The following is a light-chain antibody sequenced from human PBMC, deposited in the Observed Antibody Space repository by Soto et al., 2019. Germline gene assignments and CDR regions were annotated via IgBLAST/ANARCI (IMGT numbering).Light chain of an antibody. CDR2: IAS. CDR1: QRVLYSSNNKNF. J-gene: IGKJ5*01. V-gene: IGKV4-1*01. CDR3: QQVNSYPIT. Sequence: DIVMTQSPESVAVSLGERATINCKSSQRVLYSSNNKNFLAWYQQKPGRAPKLLIYIASTLQSGVPSRFTGSYSGTECTLTITSLQPEDVATYYCQQVNSYPITLGQGTRLEIK.